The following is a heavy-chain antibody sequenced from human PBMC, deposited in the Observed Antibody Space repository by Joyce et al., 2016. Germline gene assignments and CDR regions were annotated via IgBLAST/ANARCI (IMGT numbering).Heavy chain of an antibody. D-gene: IGHD2-8*01. CDR1: GFPFSSYS. Sequence: EVQLVESGGGLVKPGGSLRLSCAASGFPFSSYSMSWVRQAPGNGLEWFSSLSSSSSYIKYTDSVKGRFTISRDNAENSLYLQMNSLRVEDTAVYYCARSSYTNGIFDYWGQGTLVTVSS. CDR2: LSSSSSYI. CDR3: ARSSYTNGIFDY. J-gene: IGHJ4*02. V-gene: IGHV3-21*01.